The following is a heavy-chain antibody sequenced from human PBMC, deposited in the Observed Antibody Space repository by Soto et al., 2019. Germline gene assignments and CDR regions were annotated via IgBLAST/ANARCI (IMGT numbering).Heavy chain of an antibody. CDR2: INPQTGGT. D-gene: IGHD2-2*01. Sequence: ASVKVSCKASGYTFTGYYIHWVREAPGQGLEWMGWINPQTGGTSYAQKFQGRVTLSRDTSVNTAYLELSRLTFDDAAVYFCARERYQVISDGMDVWGQGTTVTVS. V-gene: IGHV1-2*02. CDR3: ARERYQVISDGMDV. J-gene: IGHJ6*02. CDR1: GYTFTGYY.